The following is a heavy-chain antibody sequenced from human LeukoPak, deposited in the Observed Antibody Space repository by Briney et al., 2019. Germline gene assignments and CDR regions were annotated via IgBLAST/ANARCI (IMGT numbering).Heavy chain of an antibody. Sequence: GGSLRLSCAASGFTFSSYSMNWVRQAPGKGLEWVSSISSSSSYIYYADSVKGRFTISRDNAKNSLYLQMNSLRAEDTAVYYCARGSGETGEVEALFLCDYWGQGTLVTVSS. J-gene: IGHJ4*02. D-gene: IGHD1-26*01. CDR3: ARGSGETGEVEALFLCDY. V-gene: IGHV3-21*01. CDR2: ISSSSSYI. CDR1: GFTFSSYS.